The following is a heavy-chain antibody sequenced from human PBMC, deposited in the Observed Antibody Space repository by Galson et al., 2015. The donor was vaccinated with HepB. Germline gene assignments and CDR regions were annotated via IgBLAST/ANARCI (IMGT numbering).Heavy chain of an antibody. Sequence: SETLSLTCTVSGASVSSGNFYWTWIRQPPGKGLEWIAYIYPSGNTNYNPSLKSRVTVSLDTSKNQFSLKLTSVTAADTVVYYCARYFGSWGQGILVTVSS. J-gene: IGHJ4*02. V-gene: IGHV4-61*01. CDR3: ARYFGS. CDR1: GASVSSGNFY. CDR2: IYPSGNT.